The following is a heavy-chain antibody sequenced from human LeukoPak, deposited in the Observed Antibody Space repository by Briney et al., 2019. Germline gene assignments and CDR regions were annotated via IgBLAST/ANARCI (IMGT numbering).Heavy chain of an antibody. CDR2: IYYSGST. CDR3: ARDPGYGGNSGADYYYYMDV. Sequence: SETLSLTCTVSGGSISSYYWSWIRQPPGKGLEWIGYIYYSGSTNYNPSLKSRVTISVDTSKNQFSLKLSSVTAADTAVYYCARDPGYGGNSGADYYYYMDVWGKGTTVTVSS. CDR1: GGSISSYY. V-gene: IGHV4-59*01. D-gene: IGHD4-23*01. J-gene: IGHJ6*03.